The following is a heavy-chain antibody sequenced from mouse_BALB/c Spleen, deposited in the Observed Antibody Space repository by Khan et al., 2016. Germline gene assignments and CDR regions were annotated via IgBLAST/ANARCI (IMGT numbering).Heavy chain of an antibody. J-gene: IGHJ3*01. CDR1: GYPFTSYV. CDR3: TRAYQCCSSALVPF. CDR2: INPYNEGT. V-gene: IGHV1S136*01. Sequence: EVQLQESGPELVKPGASVKLSCKASGYPFTSYVKHRVKQKPGQGLEWIGYINPYNEGTKFNEKLKGKATLTSDKSSSTAFMEPSRLTSEDSAVYYCTRAYQCCSSALVPFWGQGTL. D-gene: IGHD1-1*01.